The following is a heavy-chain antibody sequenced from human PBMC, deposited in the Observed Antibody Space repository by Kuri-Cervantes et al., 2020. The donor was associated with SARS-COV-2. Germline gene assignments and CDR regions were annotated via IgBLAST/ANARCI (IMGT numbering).Heavy chain of an antibody. J-gene: IGHJ5*02. CDR3: TMGDWFDP. CDR1: GFTFSGSA. V-gene: IGHV3-73*01. Sequence: GESLKISCAASGFTFSGSAMHWVRQASGKGLEWVGRIRSEANSYATAYAASVKGRFTISRDDSKNTAYLQMNSLKTEDTAVYYCTMGDWFDPWGQGTLVTVSS. CDR2: IRSEANSYAT. D-gene: IGHD3-16*01.